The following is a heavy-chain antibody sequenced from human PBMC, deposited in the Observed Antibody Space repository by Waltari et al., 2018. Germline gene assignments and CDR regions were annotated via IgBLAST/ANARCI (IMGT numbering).Heavy chain of an antibody. CDR1: GGSISSGSYY. CDR2: IYTSGST. Sequence: QVQLQESGPGLVKPSQTLSLTCTVSGGSISSGSYYWSWIRQPAGKGLEWIGRIYTSGSTNYNPSLKSRGTISVDTSKNQFSLKLSSVTAADTAVYYCARDRIAVAGTFDYWGQGTLVTVSS. D-gene: IGHD6-19*01. J-gene: IGHJ4*02. V-gene: IGHV4-61*02. CDR3: ARDRIAVAGTFDY.